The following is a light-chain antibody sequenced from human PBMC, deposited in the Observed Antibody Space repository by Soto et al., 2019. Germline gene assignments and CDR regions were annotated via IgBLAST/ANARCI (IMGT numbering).Light chain of an antibody. J-gene: IGLJ1*01. V-gene: IGLV3-25*02. Sequence: SYELTQPPSVSVFPGQTARITCSGEALPKQYAYWYQQKPGQAPVLVIYKDSERPSGIPERFSSSSSGTTVTLTISGVQAEDEADYYCQSADSSGIYQVFGTGTKLTVL. CDR1: ALPKQY. CDR2: KDS. CDR3: QSADSSGIYQV.